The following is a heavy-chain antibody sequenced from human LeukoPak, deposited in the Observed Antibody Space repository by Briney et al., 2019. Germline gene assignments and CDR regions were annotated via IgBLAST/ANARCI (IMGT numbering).Heavy chain of an antibody. CDR2: INTDGSST. Sequence: PGGSLRLSCAASGFTFSIYWMHWVRQAPGKGLVWVSRINTDGSSTSYADSVKGRFTISRDNAKNTLYLQMNSLRAEDTAVYYCARETLTVYAISLGGDAFDIWGQGTMVTVSS. J-gene: IGHJ3*02. CDR1: GFTFSIYW. CDR3: ARETLTVYAISLGGDAFDI. D-gene: IGHD2-8*01. V-gene: IGHV3-74*01.